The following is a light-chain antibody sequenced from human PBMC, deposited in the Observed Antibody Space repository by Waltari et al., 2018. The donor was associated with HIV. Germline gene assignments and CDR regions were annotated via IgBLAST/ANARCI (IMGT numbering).Light chain of an antibody. CDR2: RAS. Sequence: EIVMTQSPATLSVSPGERATLSCRASQSVSNNLAWFQQRPGQPPRLLIYRASTRATSIPSRFSGSGSGTEFNLTISNFQSEDFAVYYCQQSDNWPPWTFGRGTKVEVK. CDR3: QQSDNWPPWT. J-gene: IGKJ1*01. V-gene: IGKV3-15*01. CDR1: QSVSNN.